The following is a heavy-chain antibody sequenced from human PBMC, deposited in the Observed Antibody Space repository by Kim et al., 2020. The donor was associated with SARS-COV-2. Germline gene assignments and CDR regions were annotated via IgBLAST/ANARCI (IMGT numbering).Heavy chain of an antibody. CDR1: GFTFSTYG. CDR2: IWYDGSNR. CDR3: AKDYLAYCGRDCYPDY. Sequence: GGSLRLSCAASGFTFSTYGMHWVRQAPGKGLEWVTLIWYDGSNRYYADSVKGRFTISRDNSKNTLYLQMNSLRAEDTAVYYCAKDYLAYCGRDCYPDYWG. V-gene: IGHV3-33*06. D-gene: IGHD2-21*02. J-gene: IGHJ4*01.